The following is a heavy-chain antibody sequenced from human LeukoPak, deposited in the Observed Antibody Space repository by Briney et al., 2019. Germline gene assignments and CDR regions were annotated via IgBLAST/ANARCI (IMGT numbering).Heavy chain of an antibody. D-gene: IGHD2-2*01. CDR3: ARAVPAYYYYGMDV. V-gene: IGHV4-34*01. Sequence: SETLSLTCAVYGGSFSGYYWSWIRQPPGKGLEWIGEINRSGSTNYNPSLKSRATISVDTSKNQFSLKLSSVTAADTAVYYCARAVPAYYYYGMDVWGQGTTVTVSS. J-gene: IGHJ6*02. CDR1: GGSFSGYY. CDR2: INRSGST.